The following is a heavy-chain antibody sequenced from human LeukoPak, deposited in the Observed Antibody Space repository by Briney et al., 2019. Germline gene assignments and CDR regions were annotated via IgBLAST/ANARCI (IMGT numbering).Heavy chain of an antibody. CDR2: ITSKGRTT. Sequence: GGALTLSCAASGCTFSRCAMHWVRQAPGKGLEYVSAITSKGRTTYYASSVKGRFTIFIDNFKNTLFLQMGRLKSEGMGMLYCVRVIGAEYGDLGDYWGQGTLVTVSS. J-gene: IGHJ4*02. D-gene: IGHD4-17*01. CDR3: VRVIGAEYGDLGDY. V-gene: IGHV3-64*01. CDR1: GCTFSRCA.